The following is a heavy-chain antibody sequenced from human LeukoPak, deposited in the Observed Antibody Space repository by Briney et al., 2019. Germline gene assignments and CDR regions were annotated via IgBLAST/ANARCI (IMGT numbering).Heavy chain of an antibody. D-gene: IGHD3-22*01. V-gene: IGHV4-38-2*02. J-gene: IGHJ6*04. CDR3: ARSPAEYYYDSSGYLDV. CDR1: GYSISSDFY. Sequence: PETLSLTCTVSGYSISSDFYRGWIRQPPGKGLEWIGRIYTSGSTNYNPSLKSRVTISVDTSKNQFSLKLSSVTAADTAVYYCARSPAEYYYDSSGYLDVWGKGTTVTVSS. CDR2: IYTSGST.